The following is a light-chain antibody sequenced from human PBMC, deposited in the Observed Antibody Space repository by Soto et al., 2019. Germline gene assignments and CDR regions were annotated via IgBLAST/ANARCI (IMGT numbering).Light chain of an antibody. J-gene: IGKJ2*01. CDR1: KSVSSY. CDR3: QQRSNWPPYT. V-gene: IGKV3-11*01. Sequence: EIVLTQSPATLSLSPGERATLSCRASKSVSSYLAWYQQNPGQAPKLLLYDASNRATSIPTSFSGSGSGTAFTHTICSLEPEDFAFYYGQQRSNWPPYTSGQGTKLESK. CDR2: DAS.